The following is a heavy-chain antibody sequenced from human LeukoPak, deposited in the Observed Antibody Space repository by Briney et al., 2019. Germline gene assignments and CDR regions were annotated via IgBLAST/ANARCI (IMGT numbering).Heavy chain of an antibody. CDR2: IYYSGST. CDR1: GGSISSGGYY. D-gene: IGHD6-13*01. V-gene: IGHV4-31*03. CDR3: AAHQWGSSWYSDYGMDV. J-gene: IGHJ6*02. Sequence: PSQTLSLTCTVSGGSISSGGYYWSWIRQHPGKGLEWIGYIYYSGSTYYNPSLKSRVTISVDTSKNQFSLKLSSVTAADTAVYYCAAHQWGSSWYSDYGMDVWGQGTTVTVSS.